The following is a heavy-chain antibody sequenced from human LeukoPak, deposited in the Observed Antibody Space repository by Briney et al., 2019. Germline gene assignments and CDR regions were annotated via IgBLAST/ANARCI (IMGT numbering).Heavy chain of an antibody. J-gene: IGHJ4*02. Sequence: GGSLRLSCAASGFXFSSYWMSWVRQAPGKGLEWVANIKQDGSEKYYVDSVKGRFTISRDNAKNSLYLQMNSLRAEDTAVYYCARLGDSSGYYDYWGQGTLVTVSS. D-gene: IGHD3-22*01. CDR2: IKQDGSEK. V-gene: IGHV3-7*04. CDR1: GFXFSSYW. CDR3: ARLGDSSGYYDY.